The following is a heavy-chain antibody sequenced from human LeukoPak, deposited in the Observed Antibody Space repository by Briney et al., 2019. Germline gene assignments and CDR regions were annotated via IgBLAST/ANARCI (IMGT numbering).Heavy chain of an antibody. Sequence: PGGSLRLSCTASGFTFDDYAMHWVRQAPGKGLEWVSGISWNSGSVGYADSVKGRFTISRDNAKNSLYLQMDSLRTEDTAVYYCAKDVAYTFDYWGQGTLVTVSS. J-gene: IGHJ4*02. CDR2: ISWNSGSV. CDR1: GFTFDDYA. V-gene: IGHV3-9*01. CDR3: AKDVAYTFDY. D-gene: IGHD3-16*01.